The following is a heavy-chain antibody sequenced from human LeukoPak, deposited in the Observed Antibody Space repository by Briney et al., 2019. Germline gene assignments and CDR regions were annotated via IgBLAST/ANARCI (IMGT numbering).Heavy chain of an antibody. Sequence: SETLSLTCTVSGGSISHYDWSWVRQPPGKGLEGIGYIYYRGTTKYNPSLNSRVTISVDTSKNQVSLNLSSVSAADTAVYYCARDPGSCSGGSCSFYWYFDLWGRGTLVTVSS. CDR3: ARDPGSCSGGSCSFYWYFDL. CDR2: IYYRGTT. J-gene: IGHJ2*01. V-gene: IGHV4-59*01. D-gene: IGHD2-15*01. CDR1: GGSISHYD.